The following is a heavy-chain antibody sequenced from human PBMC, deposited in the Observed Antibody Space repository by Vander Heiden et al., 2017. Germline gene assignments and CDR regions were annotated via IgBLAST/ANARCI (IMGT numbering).Heavy chain of an antibody. CDR3: ARETRWGYYYDSSGYYQFDY. Sequence: QVQLVESGGGVVQPGRSLRLSCAASGFTFRSYAMHWVRQAPGKGLEWVAVISYDGSNKYYADSVKGRFTISRDNSKNTLYLQMNSLRAEDTAVYDCARETRWGYYYDSSGYYQFDYWCQGTLVTVSS. D-gene: IGHD3-22*01. CDR1: GFTFRSYA. CDR2: ISYDGSNK. J-gene: IGHJ4*02. V-gene: IGHV3-30*01.